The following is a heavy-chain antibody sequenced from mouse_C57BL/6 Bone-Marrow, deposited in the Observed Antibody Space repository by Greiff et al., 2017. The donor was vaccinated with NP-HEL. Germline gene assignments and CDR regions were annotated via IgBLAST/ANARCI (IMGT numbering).Heavy chain of an antibody. Sequence: QVQLKESGAELVRPGASVKLSCKASGYTFTDYYINWVKQRPGQGLEWIARIYPGSGNTYYNEKFKGKATLTAEKSSSTAYMQLSSLTSEDSAVYFCARSGYYGNYDWYFDVWGTGTTVTVSS. J-gene: IGHJ1*03. CDR2: IYPGSGNT. V-gene: IGHV1-76*01. CDR1: GYTFTDYY. D-gene: IGHD2-1*01. CDR3: ARSGYYGNYDWYFDV.